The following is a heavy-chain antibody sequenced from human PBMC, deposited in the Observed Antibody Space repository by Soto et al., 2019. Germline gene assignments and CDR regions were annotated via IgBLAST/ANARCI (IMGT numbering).Heavy chain of an antibody. CDR2: ISAYNGNN. J-gene: IGHJ5*01. CDR1: GYTFTSYG. CDR3: ARGIGYGRNNWFDP. D-gene: IGHD1-1*01. V-gene: IGHV1-18*01. Sequence: QVQLVQSGAEVKKPGASVKVSCKASGYTFTSYGISWVRQAPGQGLEWMGWISAYNGNNNYAQKLKGRVTMTTVTPTSPAYLELRNLRSNDDAVNYCARGIGYGRNNWFDPWGQGTLVTVSP.